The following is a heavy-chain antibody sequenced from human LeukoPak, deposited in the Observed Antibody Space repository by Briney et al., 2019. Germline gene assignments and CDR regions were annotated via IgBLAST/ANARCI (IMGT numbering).Heavy chain of an antibody. J-gene: IGHJ4*02. CDR3: AREEIAVAASYYFYY. V-gene: IGHV1-69*04. CDR2: IIPILGIA. Sequence: SAKVSCKASGGTFSSYAISWVRQAPGQGLEWMGRIIPILGIANYAQKFQGRVTITADKSTSTAYMELSSLRSEDTAVYYCAREEIAVAASYYFYYWGQGTLVTVSS. CDR1: GGTFSSYA. D-gene: IGHD6-19*01.